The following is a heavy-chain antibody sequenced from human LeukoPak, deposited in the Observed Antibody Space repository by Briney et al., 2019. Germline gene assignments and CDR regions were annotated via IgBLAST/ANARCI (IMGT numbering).Heavy chain of an antibody. J-gene: IGHJ4*02. CDR2: INPNSGGT. V-gene: IGHV1-2*04. CDR1: GYTFTSYD. CDR3: ARGGGIGYFDWLSPLDY. Sequence: GASVKVSCKASGYTFTSYDINWVRQATGQGLEWMGWINPNSGGTNYAQKFQGWVTMTRDTSISTAYMELSRLRSDDTAVYYCARGGGIGYFDWLSPLDYWGQGTLVTVSS. D-gene: IGHD3-9*01.